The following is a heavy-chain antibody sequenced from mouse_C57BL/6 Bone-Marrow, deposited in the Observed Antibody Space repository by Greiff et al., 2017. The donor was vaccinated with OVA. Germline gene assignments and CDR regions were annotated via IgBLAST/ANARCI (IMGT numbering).Heavy chain of an antibody. V-gene: IGHV5-16*01. Sequence: DVKLVESEGGLVQPGSSMKLSCTASGFTFSDYYMAWVRQVPEKGLEWVANINYDGSSTYYLDSLKSRFIISRDNAKNILYLQMSSLKSEDTATYYCARLITTVNYYAMDYWGQGTSVTVSS. D-gene: IGHD1-1*01. CDR1: GFTFSDYY. J-gene: IGHJ4*01. CDR3: ARLITTVNYYAMDY. CDR2: INYDGSST.